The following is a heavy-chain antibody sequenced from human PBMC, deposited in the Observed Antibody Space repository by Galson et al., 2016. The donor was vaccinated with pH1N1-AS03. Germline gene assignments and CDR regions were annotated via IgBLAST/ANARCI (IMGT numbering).Heavy chain of an antibody. D-gene: IGHD5-24*01. Sequence: SVKVSCKVSGYSLSDLSIHWVRQAPGRGLEWMGGFDLEEDDILYAQKFPGRVTMTTDTSTSTAYMELRSLRSDDTAVYYCAKVGGEGYNWYFYGMDVWGQGTTVTVSS. CDR2: FDLEEDDI. CDR3: AKVGGEGYNWYFYGMDV. J-gene: IGHJ6*02. V-gene: IGHV1-24*01. CDR1: GYSLSDLS.